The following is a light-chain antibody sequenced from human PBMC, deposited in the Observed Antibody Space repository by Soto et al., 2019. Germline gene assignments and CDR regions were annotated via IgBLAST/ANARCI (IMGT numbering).Light chain of an antibody. V-gene: IGKV1-8*01. CDR2: AAS. CDR1: QGISSY. J-gene: IGKJ4*01. CDR3: QQYYSYPYT. Sequence: AIRMTQSPSSLSASTGDRVTITCRASQGISSYVAWYQQKPGKAPKLLIYAASTLQSGVPSRFSGSGSGTDFTLTISCLQSEDFATYYCQQYYSYPYTFGGGTKVEIK.